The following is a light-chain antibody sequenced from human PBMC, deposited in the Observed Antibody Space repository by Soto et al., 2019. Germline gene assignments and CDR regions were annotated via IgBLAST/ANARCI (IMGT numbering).Light chain of an antibody. Sequence: QCALTQPASVSGSPGQSITNSCTGTSSDVGGYNYVSWYQQHPGKAPKLMIYDVSNRPSGVSNRFSGSKSGNTASLTISGLQAEDEADYYCSSYTSSSTLAVFGTGTRSPS. CDR3: SSYTSSSTLAV. V-gene: IGLV2-14*01. CDR1: SSDVGGYNY. J-gene: IGLJ1*01. CDR2: DVS.